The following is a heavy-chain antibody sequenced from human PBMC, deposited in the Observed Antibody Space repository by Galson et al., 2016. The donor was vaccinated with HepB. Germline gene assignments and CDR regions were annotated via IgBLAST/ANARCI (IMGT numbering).Heavy chain of an antibody. J-gene: IGHJ4*02. Sequence: SLRLSCAASGLVFANFGLGWGCQGPGKGLGWVASISTTRTTPSSDSVQGGFTISRDNSNNTLYPQMNGLRAEDTAVYYCAKERLVRRIFDHWGQGTLLTRSS. CDR3: AKERLVRRIFDH. CDR2: ISTTRTT. D-gene: IGHD1-1*01. V-gene: IGHV3-23*01. CDR1: GLVFANFG.